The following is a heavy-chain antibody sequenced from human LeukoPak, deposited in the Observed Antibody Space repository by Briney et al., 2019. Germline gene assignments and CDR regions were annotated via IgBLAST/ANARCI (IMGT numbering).Heavy chain of an antibody. Sequence: SETLSLTCTVSGGSISSSSYYWGWIRQPPGKGLEWIGSIYYSGSTYYNPSLKSRVTISVDTSKNQFSLKLSSVTAADTAVHYCARGGGGSYYFDYWGQGTLVTVSS. J-gene: IGHJ4*02. CDR1: GGSISSSSYY. V-gene: IGHV4-39*07. D-gene: IGHD1-26*01. CDR2: IYYSGST. CDR3: ARGGGGSYYFDY.